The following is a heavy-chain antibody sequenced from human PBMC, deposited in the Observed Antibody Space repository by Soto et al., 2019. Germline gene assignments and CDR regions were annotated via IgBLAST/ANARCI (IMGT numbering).Heavy chain of an antibody. J-gene: IGHJ4*02. CDR1: GFTFSSYA. V-gene: IGHV3-23*01. D-gene: IGHD6-19*01. CDR3: ARRSSGWYFDY. CDR2: ISGSGGCT. Sequence: EVQLLESGGDLVQPGGSLKLSCAASGFTFSSYAMSWVRQAPGKGLVWVSAISGSGGCTYYADSVKGRFTMSRDNSKNTLYLQMNSLRAEDTAVYYCARRSSGWYFDYWGQGTLVTVSS.